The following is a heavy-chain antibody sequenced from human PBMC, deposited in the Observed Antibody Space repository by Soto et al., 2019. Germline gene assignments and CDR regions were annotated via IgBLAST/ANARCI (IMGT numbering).Heavy chain of an antibody. J-gene: IGHJ6*03. CDR1: GYSFTNYG. CDR2: IRGFNGNT. D-gene: IGHD6-19*01. Sequence: QDPLVQSGAEVKKPGASVTVSCKASGYSFTNYGITWVRQAPGQGLEWMGWIRGFNGNTHYAQKLQGRVTMTTDASTSTAYMELRSLRSDDTAVYYCARDRGVAPPVAGNTHYYYYMDVWGKGTTVTVSS. CDR3: ARDRGVAPPVAGNTHYYYYMDV. V-gene: IGHV1-18*01.